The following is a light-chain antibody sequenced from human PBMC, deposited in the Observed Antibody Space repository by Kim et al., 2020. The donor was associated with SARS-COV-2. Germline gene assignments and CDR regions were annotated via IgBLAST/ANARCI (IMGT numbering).Light chain of an antibody. CDR2: DVS. V-gene: IGLV2-11*01. Sequence: SVTISCTGTSRDVGGYNYVSWYQQHPGKAPKLMIYDVSKRPSGVPDRFSGSKSGNTASLTISGLQAEDEADYYCCSYAGSYTLYVFGTGTKVTVL. CDR3: CSYAGSYTLYV. J-gene: IGLJ1*01. CDR1: SRDVGGYNY.